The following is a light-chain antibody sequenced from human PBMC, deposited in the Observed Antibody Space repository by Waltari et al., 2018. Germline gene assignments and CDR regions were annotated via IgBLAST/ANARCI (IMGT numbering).Light chain of an antibody. Sequence: EIVMTPSPTTMSVSPGERATLSCRARQSIASNLAWYKQKPGQAPRLLIYAASTRATGIPLRFSGSGSGTDYTLTISSLQTEDFAVYYCQQYYNWPPWTFGQGTKVEIK. CDR3: QQYYNWPPWT. CDR1: QSIASN. J-gene: IGKJ1*01. CDR2: AAS. V-gene: IGKV3-15*01.